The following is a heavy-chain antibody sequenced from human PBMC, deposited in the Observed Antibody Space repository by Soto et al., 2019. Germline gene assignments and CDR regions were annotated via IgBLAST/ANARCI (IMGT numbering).Heavy chain of an antibody. V-gene: IGHV3-30*18. Sequence: QVQLVESGGGVVQPGRSLRLSCAASGFTFSSYGMHWVRQAPGKGLEWVAVISYDGSNKYYADSVKGRFTISKDNSKNTLDLQMNSLRAEDTAVYYCAKDRGALLLVYCFDPWGQGTLVTVSS. CDR3: AKDRGALLLVYCFDP. J-gene: IGHJ5*02. CDR1: GFTFSSYG. CDR2: ISYDGSNK. D-gene: IGHD2-15*01.